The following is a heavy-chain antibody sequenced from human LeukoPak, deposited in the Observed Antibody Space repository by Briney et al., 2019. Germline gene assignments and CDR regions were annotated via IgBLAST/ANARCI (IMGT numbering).Heavy chain of an antibody. CDR3: AKALWGYCSSTSCYTIDY. CDR2: IRYDGNIK. Sequence: GGSLRLSCAASGFTFSSYDMHWVRQAPGKGLEWVAFIRYDGNIKYFADSVKGRFTISRDNSKNTLYLQMNSLRAEDTAVYYCAKALWGYCSSTSCYTIDYWGQGTLVTVSS. J-gene: IGHJ4*02. CDR1: GFTFSSYD. D-gene: IGHD2-2*02. V-gene: IGHV3-30*02.